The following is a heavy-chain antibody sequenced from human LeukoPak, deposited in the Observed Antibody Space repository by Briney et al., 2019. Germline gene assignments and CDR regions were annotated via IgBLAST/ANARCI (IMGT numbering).Heavy chain of an antibody. CDR3: ARARYCTNGVCAYDY. CDR1: RGTPSSFA. V-gene: IGHV1-69*06. Sequence: SVKVSCHVSRGTPSSFATSWVRQLAGDGLEWMGGILPIYGTANYAQKFQGRVTITEDKSTSTAYMELSSLRSEDTAVYYCARARYCTNGVCAYDYWGQGTLVTVSS. CDR2: ILPIYGTA. J-gene: IGHJ4*02. D-gene: IGHD2-8*01.